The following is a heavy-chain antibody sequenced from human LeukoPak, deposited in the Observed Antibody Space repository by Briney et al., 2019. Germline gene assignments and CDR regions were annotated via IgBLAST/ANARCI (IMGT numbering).Heavy chain of an antibody. CDR3: ARGPTRYCSGGSCYGEYHFDY. Sequence: GASVKVSCKASGYTFTSYDINWVRQASGQGLEWMGWMNPNSGNTGYAQKFQGRVTMTRNTSISTAYMELSSLRSEDTAVYYCARGPTRYCSGGSCYGEYHFDYWGQGTLVTVSP. CDR2: MNPNSGNT. CDR1: GYTFTSYD. J-gene: IGHJ4*02. D-gene: IGHD2-15*01. V-gene: IGHV1-8*01.